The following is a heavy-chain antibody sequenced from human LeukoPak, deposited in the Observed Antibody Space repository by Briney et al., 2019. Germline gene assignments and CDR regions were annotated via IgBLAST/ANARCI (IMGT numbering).Heavy chain of an antibody. CDR1: GFTFSSYA. CDR3: ARRSYYWVY. CDR2: ISSSGSTI. J-gene: IGHJ4*02. V-gene: IGHV3-48*03. Sequence: PGGSLRLSCAASGFTFSSYAVSWVRQAPGKGLEWVSYISSSGSTIYYADSVKGRFTISRDNAKNSLYLQMNSLRAEDTAVYYCARRSYYWVYWGQGTLVTVSS. D-gene: IGHD1-26*01.